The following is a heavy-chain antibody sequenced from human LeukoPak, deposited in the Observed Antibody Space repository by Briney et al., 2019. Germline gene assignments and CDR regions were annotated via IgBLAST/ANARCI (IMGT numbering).Heavy chain of an antibody. J-gene: IGHJ4*02. CDR3: AKDRRRGSSWYGYFHY. Sequence: GGSLRLSCAASGFTFDDYAMHWVRQAPGKGLEWVSGISWNSGSIGYADSVKGRFTISRDNAKNYLYLQMNSLRAEDTALYYCAKDRRRGSSWYGYFHYWGQGTLVTVSS. CDR1: GFTFDDYA. V-gene: IGHV3-9*01. D-gene: IGHD6-13*01. CDR2: ISWNSGSI.